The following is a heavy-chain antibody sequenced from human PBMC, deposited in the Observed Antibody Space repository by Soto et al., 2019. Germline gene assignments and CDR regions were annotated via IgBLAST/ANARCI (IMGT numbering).Heavy chain of an antibody. J-gene: IGHJ6*02. D-gene: IGHD1-26*01. CDR1: GGTFSRFT. CDR2: IIPIYGTA. Sequence: QVQLVQSGAEGKKPGSSVKVSCKASGGTFSRFTISWVRQAPGQGLEWMGGIIPIYGTANYAQKFQGRVTITAGASTRTAYMELSSLRSEDTAVYYCAKDRRADWESYYYYAMDVWGQGTTVTVSS. V-gene: IGHV1-69*01. CDR3: AKDRRADWESYYYYAMDV.